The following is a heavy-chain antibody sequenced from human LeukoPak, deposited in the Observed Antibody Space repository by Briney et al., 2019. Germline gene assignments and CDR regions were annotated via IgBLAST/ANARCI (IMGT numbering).Heavy chain of an antibody. Sequence: PGGSLRLSCAASGFTFSSYAMSWVRQAPGKGLEWVSAISGSGGSTYYADSVKGRFTISRDNSKNTLYLQMNSLRAEDTAVYYCAKLLRSAAYDFWSGYFDYWGQGTLVTVSS. CDR2: ISGSGGST. D-gene: IGHD3-3*01. CDR1: GFTFSSYA. V-gene: IGHV3-23*01. J-gene: IGHJ4*02. CDR3: AKLLRSAAYDFWSGYFDY.